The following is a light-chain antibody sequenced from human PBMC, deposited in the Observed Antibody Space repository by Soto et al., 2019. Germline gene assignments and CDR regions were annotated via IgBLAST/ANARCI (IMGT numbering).Light chain of an antibody. V-gene: IGKV3-20*01. CDR1: QSVSSSY. CDR2: GAS. Sequence: ESVLTQSPGTLSLSPGERATLSCRASQSVSSSYLAWYQHKPGQAPRLLIYGASSRATGIPDRFSGSGSGTDCTLTISRLEHEDFAVSYCQQYGSSPHTFGQGTKLEIK. CDR3: QQYGSSPHT. J-gene: IGKJ2*01.